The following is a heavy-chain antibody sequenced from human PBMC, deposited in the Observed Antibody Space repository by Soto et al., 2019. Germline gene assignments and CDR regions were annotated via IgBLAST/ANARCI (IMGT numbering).Heavy chain of an antibody. V-gene: IGHV3-13*05. CDR3: ARADLLHVWGSYRPPPSYSGMGV. CDR1: GFSFSSYD. D-gene: IGHD3-16*02. J-gene: IGHJ6*02. CDR2: IGGAGDP. Sequence: EEQLVESGGGLVQPGGSLRLSCAVSGFSFSSYDMHWVRQVPGRCLAWVSGIGGAGDPFYAGSVTGRFTISRENARDSLFLQMNNMRAGDTAVDVCARADLLHVWGSYRPPPSYSGMGVWCPGTRFTGSS.